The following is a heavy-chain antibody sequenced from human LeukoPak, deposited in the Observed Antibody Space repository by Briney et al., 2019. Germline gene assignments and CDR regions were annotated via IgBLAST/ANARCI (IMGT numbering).Heavy chain of an antibody. CDR3: ARAVYDYIWGSYRFDY. CDR1: GGSISSGGYY. Sequence: SQTLSLTCIVSGGSISSGGYYWSWIRQHPGKGLEWIGFIYYSGSTYYNPSLKSRVTFSVDTSKNQFSLKLSSVNAADTAVYYCARAVYDYIWGSYRFDYWGQGTLVTVSS. J-gene: IGHJ4*02. V-gene: IGHV4-31*03. D-gene: IGHD3-16*02. CDR2: IYYSGST.